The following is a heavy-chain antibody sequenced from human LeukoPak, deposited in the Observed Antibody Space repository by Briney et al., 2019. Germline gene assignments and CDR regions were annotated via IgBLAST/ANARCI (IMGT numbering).Heavy chain of an antibody. CDR1: GFTFSSYA. CDR3: AKRRGLELLYFYYMDV. V-gene: IGHV3-23*01. D-gene: IGHD1-7*01. J-gene: IGHJ6*03. Sequence: QPGGSLRLSCAASGFTFSSYAMSWVRQAPGKGLEWVSAMCGSGGNTYYADSVKGRFTISRDNSKNTLYLQMNSLRAEDTAVYYCAKRRGLELLYFYYMDVWGKGTTVTVSS. CDR2: MCGSGGNT.